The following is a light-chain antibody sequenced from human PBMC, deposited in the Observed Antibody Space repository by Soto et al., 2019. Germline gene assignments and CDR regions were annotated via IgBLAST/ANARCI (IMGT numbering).Light chain of an antibody. V-gene: IGLV3-21*02. Sequence: SYELTQPPSVSVAPGQTARITCGGNNIGSKGVHWYQQRPGQAPVLVVYNDRDRPSGIPERFSGSNSGNTATLTISRVEAGDEADYYCQVWDSSSHYVFXTGTKVTVL. J-gene: IGLJ1*01. CDR3: QVWDSSSHYV. CDR2: NDR. CDR1: NIGSKG.